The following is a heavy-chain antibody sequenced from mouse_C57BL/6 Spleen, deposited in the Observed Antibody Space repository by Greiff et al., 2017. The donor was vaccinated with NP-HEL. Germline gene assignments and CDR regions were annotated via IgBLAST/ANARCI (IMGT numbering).Heavy chain of an antibody. CDR2: INPSTGGT. D-gene: IGHD2-4*01. CDR3: ARGSLYYDYLYAMDY. Sequence: EVQLQQSGPELVKPGASVKISCKASGYSFTGYYMNWVKQSPEKSLEWIGEINPSTGGTTYNQKFKAKATLTVDKSSSTAYMQLKSLTSEDSAVYYCARGSLYYDYLYAMDYWGQGTSVTVSS. J-gene: IGHJ4*01. CDR1: GYSFTGYY. V-gene: IGHV1-42*01.